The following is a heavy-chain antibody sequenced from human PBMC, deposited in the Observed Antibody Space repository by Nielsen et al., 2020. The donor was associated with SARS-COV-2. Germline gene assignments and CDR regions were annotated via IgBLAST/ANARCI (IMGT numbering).Heavy chain of an antibody. CDR1: AFTFSRSW. V-gene: IGHV3-52*01. CDR2: IKCDGSEK. J-gene: IGHJ6*02. Sequence: GGSLRLSCAASAFTFSRSWMHWVCQAPEKGLEWVADIKCDGSEKYYADSVKGRFTISRDNSKNTLYLQMNSLRAEDTAVYYCAREMRAYYYGMDVWGQGTTVTVSS. CDR3: AREMRAYYYGMDV.